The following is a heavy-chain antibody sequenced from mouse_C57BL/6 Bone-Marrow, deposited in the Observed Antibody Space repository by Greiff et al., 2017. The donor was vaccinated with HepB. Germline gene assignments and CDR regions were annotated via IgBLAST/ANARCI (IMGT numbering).Heavy chain of an antibody. CDR1: GYTFTSYW. Sequence: VQLQQSGTVLARPGASVKMSCKTSGYTFTSYWMHWVKQRPGQGLEWIGAIYPGNSDTSYNQKFKGKAKLTAVTSASTAYMERSSLTNEDSAVYYCTREWVTTVGAMDYWGQGTSVTVSS. D-gene: IGHD1-1*01. CDR2: IYPGNSDT. CDR3: TREWVTTVGAMDY. J-gene: IGHJ4*01. V-gene: IGHV1-5*01.